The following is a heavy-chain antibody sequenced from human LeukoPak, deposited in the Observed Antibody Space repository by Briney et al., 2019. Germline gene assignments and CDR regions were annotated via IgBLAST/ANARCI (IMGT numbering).Heavy chain of an antibody. V-gene: IGHV4-34*01. Sequence: SETLSLTCTVSGGSISSYYWSWIRQPPGKGPEWIGEINHSGSTNYNPSLKSRVTISVDTSKNQFSLKLSSVTAADTAVYYCARANSSGYIFDYWGQGTLVTVSS. CDR2: INHSGST. CDR3: ARANSSGYIFDY. J-gene: IGHJ4*02. CDR1: GGSISSYY. D-gene: IGHD3-22*01.